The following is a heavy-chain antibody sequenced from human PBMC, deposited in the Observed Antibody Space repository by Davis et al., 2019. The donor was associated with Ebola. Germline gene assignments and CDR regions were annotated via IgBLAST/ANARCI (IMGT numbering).Heavy chain of an antibody. CDR2: TYYGGST. V-gene: IGHV4-61*08. D-gene: IGHD4-17*01. CDR3: ARDLHGDYRHLDS. CDR1: GVSVSSGGYF. J-gene: IGHJ4*02. Sequence: PSETLSLTCTVSGVSVSSGGYFWSWIRQPPGKGLEWIGNTYYGGSTNYNPSLKSRVAMSVDTSKNQFFLRLSSVTAADTAVYYCARDLHGDYRHLDSWGQGTLVTVSS.